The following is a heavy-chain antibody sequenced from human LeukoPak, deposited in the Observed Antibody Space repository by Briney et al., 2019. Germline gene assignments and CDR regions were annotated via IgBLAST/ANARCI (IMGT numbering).Heavy chain of an antibody. Sequence: GGSLRLSCASSGFTFSSYSMNWVRQAPGKGLGWVSSISSSSSYIYYADSVKGRFTISRDNAKNSLYLQMNSLRAEDTAVYYCARAFSDDHGDVYNWFDPWGQGTLVTVSS. CDR2: ISSSSSYI. V-gene: IGHV3-21*01. D-gene: IGHD4-17*01. J-gene: IGHJ5*02. CDR1: GFTFSSYS. CDR3: ARAFSDDHGDVYNWFDP.